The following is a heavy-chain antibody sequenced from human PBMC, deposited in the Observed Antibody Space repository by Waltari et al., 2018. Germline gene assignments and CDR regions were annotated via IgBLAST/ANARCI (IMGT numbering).Heavy chain of an antibody. Sequence: QVQLQESGPGLVKPSQTLSLTCSVSGVSMRSDNFFWTWIRQPAGKGLEGIGRMSSSGSNNYNPSLTSRVTISIDTSKKQFSLKLNSVTAADTAVYYCARDDYGDSTRGLDYWGQGILVTVSS. J-gene: IGHJ4*02. CDR3: ARDDYGDSTRGLDY. CDR1: GVSMRSDNFF. V-gene: IGHV4-61*02. D-gene: IGHD4-17*01. CDR2: MSSSGSN.